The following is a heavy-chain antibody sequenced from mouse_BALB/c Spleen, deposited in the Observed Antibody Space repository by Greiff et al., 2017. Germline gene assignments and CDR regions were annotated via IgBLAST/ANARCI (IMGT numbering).Heavy chain of an antibody. CDR3: ARDYGVDFDY. J-gene: IGHJ2*01. CDR2: IDPANGNT. V-gene: IGHV14-3*02. CDR1: GFNIKDPY. D-gene: IGHD1-2*01. Sequence: VQLQQSGAELVKPGASVKLSCTASGFNIKDPYMHWVKQRPEQGLEWIGRIDPANGNTKYDPKFQGKATITADTSSNTAYLQLSRLTSEDTAVYYCARDYGVDFDYWGQGTTLTVSS.